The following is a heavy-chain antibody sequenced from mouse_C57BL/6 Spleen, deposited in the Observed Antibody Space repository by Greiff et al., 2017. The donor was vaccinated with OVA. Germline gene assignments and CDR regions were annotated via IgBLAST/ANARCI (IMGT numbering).Heavy chain of an antibody. V-gene: IGHV1-22*01. CDR3: ARIYYYGSSFAMDY. J-gene: IGHJ4*01. CDR1: GYTFTDYN. D-gene: IGHD1-1*01. CDR2: INPNNGGT. Sequence: EVHLVESGPELVKPGASVKMSCKASGYTFTDYNMHWVKQSHGKSLEWIGYINPNNGGTSYNQKFKGKATLTVNKSSSTAYMELRSLTSEDSAVYYCARIYYYGSSFAMDYWGQGTSVTVSS.